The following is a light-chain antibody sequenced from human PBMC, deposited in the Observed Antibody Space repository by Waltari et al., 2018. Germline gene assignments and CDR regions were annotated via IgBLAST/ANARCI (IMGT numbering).Light chain of an antibody. V-gene: IGKV3-15*01. CDR1: QSISSN. CDR2: GAS. Sequence: EIVMTQSPVTLSVSPGERATLSCRASQSISSNLAWYQQKPGQSPRLLIHGASTRATGIPARFSGSGSGTDFTLTISSLQSEDFAVYFCQQYNTWPTFGGGTKVRSN. J-gene: IGKJ4*01. CDR3: QQYNTWPT.